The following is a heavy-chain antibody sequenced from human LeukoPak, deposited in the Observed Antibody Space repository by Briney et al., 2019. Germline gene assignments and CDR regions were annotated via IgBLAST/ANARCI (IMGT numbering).Heavy chain of an antibody. V-gene: IGHV3-66*02. J-gene: IGHJ4*02. Sequence: QSGGSLRLSCAASGFTVRSNYMSWVRQAPGKGLEWVSVIYSGGSTYYADSVKGRFTISRDNSKNTLYLQMNSLRAAVTAVYYCARDRGGSYFDYWGQGTLVTVSS. D-gene: IGHD1-26*01. CDR3: ARDRGGSYFDY. CDR1: GFTVRSNY. CDR2: IYSGGST.